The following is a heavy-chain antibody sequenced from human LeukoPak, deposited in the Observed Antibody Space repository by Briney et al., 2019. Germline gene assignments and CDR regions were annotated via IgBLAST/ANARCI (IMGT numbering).Heavy chain of an antibody. Sequence: SETLSLTCAVSGGSISSSNWWSWVRQPPGKGLEWIGEIYHSGSTNYNPSLKSRVTISVDKSKNQFSLKLSSVTAADTAVYYCARGTRNLIRGRANWFDPWGQGTLVTVSS. J-gene: IGHJ5*02. CDR3: ARGTRNLIRGRANWFDP. D-gene: IGHD2-15*01. V-gene: IGHV4-4*02. CDR2: IYHSGST. CDR1: GGSISSSNW.